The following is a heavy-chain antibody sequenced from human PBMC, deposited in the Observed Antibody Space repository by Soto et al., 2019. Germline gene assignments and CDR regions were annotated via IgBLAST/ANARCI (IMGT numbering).Heavy chain of an antibody. CDR2: IWSDGNNR. D-gene: IGHD1-1*01. J-gene: IGHJ4*01. CDR3: ARIQLDTIMALDY. V-gene: IGHV3-33*01. Sequence: QVQLVESGGGVLQPGKSLRLSCAASGFNFNTYGFHWVRQAPGKGLEWVSVIWSDGNNRYYADSVKGRFTISRDISKNTVYLQMNTLRVEDTAEYFCARIQLDTIMALDYWGHGTLVTVSS. CDR1: GFNFNTYG.